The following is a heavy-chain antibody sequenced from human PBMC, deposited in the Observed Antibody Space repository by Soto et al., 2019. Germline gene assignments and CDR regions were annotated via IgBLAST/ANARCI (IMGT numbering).Heavy chain of an antibody. CDR3: AKFGMATTKRSPPYYIDY. CDR2: ISGSGGGT. V-gene: IGHV3-23*01. D-gene: IGHD1-1*01. CDR1: GFTFSSYA. J-gene: IGHJ4*02. Sequence: PGGSLRLSCAASGFTFSSYAMSWVRQAPGKGLEWVSSISGSGGGTYYADSVKGRFTFSRDNSKNTLYLQMNSLRAEDTAEYYCAKFGMATTKRSPPYYIDYWGQGALVTVSS.